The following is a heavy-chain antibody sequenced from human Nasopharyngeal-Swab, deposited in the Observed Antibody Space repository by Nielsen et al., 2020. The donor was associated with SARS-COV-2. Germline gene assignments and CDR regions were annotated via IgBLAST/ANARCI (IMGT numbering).Heavy chain of an antibody. V-gene: IGHV3-74*01. J-gene: IGHJ6*03. CDR2: INSDGSST. Sequence: LSLTCAASGFTFSSYWMHWVRQAPGKGLVWVSRINSDGSSTSYADSVKGRFTISRDNAKNTLYLQMNSLRAEDTAVYYCARGDYSNYVDYYYYYYYMDVWGKGTTVTVSS. CDR1: GFTFSSYW. D-gene: IGHD4-11*01. CDR3: ARGDYSNYVDYYYYYYYMDV.